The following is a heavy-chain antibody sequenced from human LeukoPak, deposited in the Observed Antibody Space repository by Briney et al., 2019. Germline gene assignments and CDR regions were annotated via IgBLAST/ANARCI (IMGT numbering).Heavy chain of an antibody. CDR1: GYTFTSYG. CDR3: ARDGRSHRDGYNPFDY. V-gene: IGHV1-18*01. D-gene: IGHD5-24*01. Sequence: ASVKVSCKASGYTFTSYGISWVRQAPGQGLEWMGWISAYNGNTNYAQKLQGRVTMTTDTSTSTAYMELRSLRSGDTAVYYCARDGRSHRDGYNPFDYWGQGTLVTVSS. J-gene: IGHJ4*02. CDR2: ISAYNGNT.